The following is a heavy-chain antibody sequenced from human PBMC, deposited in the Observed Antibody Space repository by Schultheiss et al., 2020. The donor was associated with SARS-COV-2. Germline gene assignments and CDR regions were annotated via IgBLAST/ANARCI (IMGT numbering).Heavy chain of an antibody. D-gene: IGHD6-19*01. V-gene: IGHV3-21*01. CDR2: ISSSTTYI. J-gene: IGHJ4*02. CDR3: ARDRYSSLDY. Sequence: GGSLRLSCAASGFTFSTYSMNWVRQAPGKGLEWVSSISSSTTYIYYTDSVKGRFTISRDNAKNSLYLQMSSLRAEDTAVYYCARDRYSSLDYWGQGTLVTVSS. CDR1: GFTFSTYS.